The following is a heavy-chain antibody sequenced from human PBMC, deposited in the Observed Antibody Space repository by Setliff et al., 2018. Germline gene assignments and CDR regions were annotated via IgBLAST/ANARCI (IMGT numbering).Heavy chain of an antibody. CDR1: GDSFNNYA. CDR3: ARSGKFGMRFWFDQ. V-gene: IGHV1-69*05. CDR2: IIPMFGTP. Sequence: SVKVSCKASGDSFNNYAISWVRQAPGQGLEWMGGIIPMFGTPAYAQKFQDRVTITTDESTSTAYMELDSLRTEDTAVYYCARSGKFGMRFWFDQWGLGTLVTVSS. D-gene: IGHD1-26*01. J-gene: IGHJ5*02.